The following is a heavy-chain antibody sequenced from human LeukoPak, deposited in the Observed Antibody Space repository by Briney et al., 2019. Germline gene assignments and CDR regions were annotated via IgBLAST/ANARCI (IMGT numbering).Heavy chain of an antibody. CDR3: ATRGYGDDY. D-gene: IGHD4-17*01. CDR2: IIPLFGTA. V-gene: IGHV1-69*13. Sequence: SVKVSCKASGGTFSSSAISWVRQAPGQGLEWMGGIIPLFGTANHAQKFQGRITITAVESTSTAYLELSSLTSEDTALYYCATRGYGDDYWGQGTLVTVSS. CDR1: GGTFSSSA. J-gene: IGHJ4*02.